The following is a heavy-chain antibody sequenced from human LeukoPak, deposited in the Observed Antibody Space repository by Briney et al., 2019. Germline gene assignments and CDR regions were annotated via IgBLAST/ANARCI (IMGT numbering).Heavy chain of an antibody. J-gene: IGHJ5*02. CDR2: IRYDGSNK. CDR3: AKDPMVRGPQGNWFDP. Sequence: GGSLRLSCAASGFTFSSYGMHWVRQAPGKALEWVAFIRYDGSNKYYADSVKGRFTISRDNSKNTLYLQMNSLRAEDTAVYYCAKDPMVRGPQGNWFDPWGQGTLVTVSS. D-gene: IGHD3-10*01. CDR1: GFTFSSYG. V-gene: IGHV3-30*02.